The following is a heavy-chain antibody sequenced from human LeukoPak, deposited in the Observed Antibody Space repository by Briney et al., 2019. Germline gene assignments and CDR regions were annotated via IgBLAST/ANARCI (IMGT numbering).Heavy chain of an antibody. J-gene: IGHJ4*02. D-gene: IGHD3-22*01. Sequence: GGSLRLSCAASGFTFSSYAMSWVRQAPGKGLEWVPAISGSGGSTYYADSVKGRFTISRDNSKNTLYLQMNSLRAEDTAVYYCAKDWYYDSSGYYSIRAFDYWGQGTLVTVSS. CDR2: ISGSGGST. CDR3: AKDWYYDSSGYYSIRAFDY. CDR1: GFTFSSYA. V-gene: IGHV3-23*01.